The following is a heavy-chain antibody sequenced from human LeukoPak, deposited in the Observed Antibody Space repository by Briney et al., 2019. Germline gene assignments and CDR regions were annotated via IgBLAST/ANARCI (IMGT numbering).Heavy chain of an antibody. CDR3: ARRVATIGGYFDY. V-gene: IGHV4-59*01. D-gene: IGHD5-12*01. Sequence: PSETLSLTCTVSGGSISSYYWSWIRQPPGKGLEWIGYIYYSGSTNYNPSLKSRVTISVDTSKNQFSLKLSSVTAADTAVYYCARRVATIGGYFDYWGQGTLVTVSS. CDR2: IYYSGST. CDR1: GGSISSYY. J-gene: IGHJ4*02.